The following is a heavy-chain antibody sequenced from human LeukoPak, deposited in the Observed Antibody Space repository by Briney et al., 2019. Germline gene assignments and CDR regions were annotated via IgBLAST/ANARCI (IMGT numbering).Heavy chain of an antibody. J-gene: IGHJ4*02. CDR1: GGSISSYY. CDR2: IYYSGST. V-gene: IGHV4-59*08. D-gene: IGHD5-18*01. Sequence: SETLSLTCTVSGGSISSYYWSWIRQPPGKGLEWIGYIYYSGSTNYNPSLKSRVTISVDTSKNQFSLQLSSVTAADTAVYYCARHEDYTAMSPFDYWGQGILVTVSS. CDR3: ARHEDYTAMSPFDY.